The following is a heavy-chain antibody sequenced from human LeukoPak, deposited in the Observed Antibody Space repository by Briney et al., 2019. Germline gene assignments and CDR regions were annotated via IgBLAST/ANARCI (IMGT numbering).Heavy chain of an antibody. CDR3: ARHRAYSSSSPFDY. CDR1: GGSISSLY. CDR2: IYYTGST. J-gene: IGHJ4*02. Sequence: SETLSLTCSVSGGSISSLYWSWIRQPPRKGLEWIGYIYYTGSTNYNPSLKSRGTMFVDMSKNQFSLRLSSVTAADTAVYYCARHRAYSSSSPFDYWGQGTLVTVSS. D-gene: IGHD6-6*01. V-gene: IGHV4-59*08.